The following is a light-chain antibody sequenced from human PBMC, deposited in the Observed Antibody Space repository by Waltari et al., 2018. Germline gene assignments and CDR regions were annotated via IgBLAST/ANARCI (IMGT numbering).Light chain of an antibody. CDR1: STYIGGYFF. CDR3: SSYSSTTTRVI. Sequence: QSALTQPASVSGSPGQSITISCTGSSTYIGGYFFFSWYQQHPGTAPKLIIYGVSNRPSGVSDRFSGSKSDNTASLTISGLQTEDEADYYCSSYSSTTTRVIFGGGTRLTVL. CDR2: GVS. V-gene: IGLV2-14*03. J-gene: IGLJ2*01.